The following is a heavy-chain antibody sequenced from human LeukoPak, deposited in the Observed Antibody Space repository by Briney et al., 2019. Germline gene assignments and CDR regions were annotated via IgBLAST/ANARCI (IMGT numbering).Heavy chain of an antibody. CDR1: GFTFSSYS. Sequence: GGSPRLSCAASGFTFSSYSMNWVRQAPGKGLEWVSSISGSSYYIYYADSVKGRFTISRDNSKNTLYLQMNSLRAEDTAVYYCARVVVVVAATRGWFDPWGQGTLVTVSP. V-gene: IGHV3-21*01. CDR3: ARVVVVVAATRGWFDP. D-gene: IGHD2-15*01. CDR2: ISGSSYYI. J-gene: IGHJ5*02.